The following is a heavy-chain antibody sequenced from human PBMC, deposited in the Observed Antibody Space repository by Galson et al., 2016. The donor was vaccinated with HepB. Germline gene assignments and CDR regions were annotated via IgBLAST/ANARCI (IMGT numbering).Heavy chain of an antibody. CDR3: TRGDY. Sequence: SVKVSCKASGYTFTSYDINWVRQATGQGLEWMAWMNINSNTAGSAQKIQGRVTLTRDTSTSTAYMELASLRSEDTAVYYCTRGDYWGQGTLVTVSS. V-gene: IGHV1-8*01. J-gene: IGHJ4*02. CDR2: MNINSNTA. CDR1: GYTFTSYD.